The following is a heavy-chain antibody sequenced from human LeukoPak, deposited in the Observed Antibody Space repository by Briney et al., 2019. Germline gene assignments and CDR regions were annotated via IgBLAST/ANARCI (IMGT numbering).Heavy chain of an antibody. Sequence: PGGSLRLSCAASGFTFSSHWMSWVRQAPGKGLEWVANIKQDGSEKYYVDSVKGRFTISRDNAKNSLYLQMNSLRAEDTAVYYCAKLAGDYGVDYWGQGTLVTVSS. D-gene: IGHD4-17*01. CDR2: IKQDGSEK. V-gene: IGHV3-7*01. J-gene: IGHJ4*02. CDR1: GFTFSSHW. CDR3: AKLAGDYGVDY.